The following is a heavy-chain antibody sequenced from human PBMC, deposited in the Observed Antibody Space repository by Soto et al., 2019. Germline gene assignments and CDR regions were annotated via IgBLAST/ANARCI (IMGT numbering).Heavy chain of an antibody. Sequence: GESLKISCKGSGYSFTSYWISWVRQMPGKGLEWMGRIDPSDSHTNYSPSFQGHVTISADKSISTAYLQWSSLKASDTAMYYCARHRFTTKEYSSSSLGYWGQGTLVTVSS. CDR1: GYSFTSYW. CDR3: ARHRFTTKEYSSSSLGY. V-gene: IGHV5-10-1*01. D-gene: IGHD6-6*01. J-gene: IGHJ4*02. CDR2: IDPSDSHT.